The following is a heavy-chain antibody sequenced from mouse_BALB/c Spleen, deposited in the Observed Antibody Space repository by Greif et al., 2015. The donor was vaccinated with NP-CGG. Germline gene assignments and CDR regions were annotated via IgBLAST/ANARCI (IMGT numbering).Heavy chain of an antibody. Sequence: VQLQQSGAELVKPGASVKLSCKASGYTFTSYYMYWVKQRPGQGLEWIGEINPSNGCTHFNEKFKRKATLTVDKSSSTAYMQLSSLTSEDSTVYYCTRSGYGNYFDYWGQGTTLTVSS. J-gene: IGHJ2*01. D-gene: IGHD2-10*02. CDR2: INPSNGCT. CDR3: TRSGYGNYFDY. CDR1: GYTFTSYY. V-gene: IGHV1S81*02.